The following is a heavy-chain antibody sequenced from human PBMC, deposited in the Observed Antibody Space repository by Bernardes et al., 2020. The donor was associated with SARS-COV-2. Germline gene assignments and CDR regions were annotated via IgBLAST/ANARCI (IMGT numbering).Heavy chain of an antibody. CDR1: GFTFSSYG. CDR3: AKHDRDGYDNNWFDP. CDR2: IWYDGSNK. Sequence: SLRLSCAASGFTFSSYGMHWVRQAPGKGLEWVAVIWYDGSNKYYADSVKGRFTISRDNSKNTLYLQMNSLRAEDTAVYYCAKHDRDGYDNNWFDPWGQGTLVTVSS. D-gene: IGHD5-12*01. J-gene: IGHJ5*02. V-gene: IGHV3-33*06.